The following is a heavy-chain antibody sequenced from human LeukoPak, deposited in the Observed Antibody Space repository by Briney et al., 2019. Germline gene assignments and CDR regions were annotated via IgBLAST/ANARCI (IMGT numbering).Heavy chain of an antibody. V-gene: IGHV3-48*03. D-gene: IGHD5-18*01. CDR1: GFIFSSYE. CDR3: ARDGYSLYCFDY. Sequence: GGSLRLSCAASGFIFSSYEMNWVRQVPGKGLEWVSYISSSGSTIYYADSVKGRFTISRDNAKNSLYLQMNNLRAEDTAVYYCARDGYSLYCFDYWGQGTLVTVSS. J-gene: IGHJ4*02. CDR2: ISSSGSTI.